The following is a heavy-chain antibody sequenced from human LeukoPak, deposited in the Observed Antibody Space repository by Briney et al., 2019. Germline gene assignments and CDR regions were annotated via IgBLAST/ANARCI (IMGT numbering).Heavy chain of an antibody. CDR3: ATTGSGWSSRGYNWFDP. Sequence: SVKVSCKTSGGTFSSYAISWVRQAPGQGLEWMEGIIPIFGTANYAQKFQGRVTITTDESTSTAYMELSSLRSEDTAVYYCATTGSGWSSRGYNWFDPWGQGTLVTVSS. V-gene: IGHV1-69*05. D-gene: IGHD6-19*01. CDR2: IIPIFGTA. J-gene: IGHJ5*02. CDR1: GGTFSSYA.